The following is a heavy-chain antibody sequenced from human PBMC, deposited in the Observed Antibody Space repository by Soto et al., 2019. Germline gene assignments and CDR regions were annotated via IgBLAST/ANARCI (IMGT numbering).Heavy chain of an antibody. D-gene: IGHD3-22*01. CDR1: GGSISSSSYY. CDR3: ARDGRDSSGYYSLDY. Sequence: SETLSLTCTVSGGSISSSSYYWGWIRQPPGKGLEWIGYIYYSGSTYYNPSLKSRVTISVDTSKNQFSLKLSSVTAADTAVYYCARDGRDSSGYYSLDYWGQGTLVTVSS. J-gene: IGHJ4*02. V-gene: IGHV4-31*03. CDR2: IYYSGST.